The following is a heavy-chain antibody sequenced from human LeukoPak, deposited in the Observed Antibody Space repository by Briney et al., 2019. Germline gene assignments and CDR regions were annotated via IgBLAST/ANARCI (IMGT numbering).Heavy chain of an antibody. Sequence: SVKVSCKASGGTFSSYTISWVRQAPGQGLGWMGRIIPILGIANYAQKFQGRVTITADKSTSTAYMELSSLRSEDTAVYYCASSDCSGGSCYPFDYWGQGTLVTVSS. V-gene: IGHV1-69*02. CDR3: ASSDCSGGSCYPFDY. D-gene: IGHD2-15*01. CDR2: IIPILGIA. CDR1: GGTFSSYT. J-gene: IGHJ4*02.